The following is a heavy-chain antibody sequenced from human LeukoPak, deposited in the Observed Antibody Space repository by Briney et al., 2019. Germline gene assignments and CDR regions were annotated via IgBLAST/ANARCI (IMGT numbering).Heavy chain of an antibody. CDR3: ARGGWSLYY. D-gene: IGHD2-15*01. CDR1: GSYIKYYY. CDR2: IYYSGST. V-gene: IGHV4-59*01. J-gene: IGHJ4*02. Sequence: SETLSLTCTVPGSYIKYYYRSGPRQPPGKGLEWIGYIYYSGSTNYNPSLKSRVTISVDASKNHFSLKLTSVTAADTAIYYCARGGWSLYYWGQGTLVTVSS.